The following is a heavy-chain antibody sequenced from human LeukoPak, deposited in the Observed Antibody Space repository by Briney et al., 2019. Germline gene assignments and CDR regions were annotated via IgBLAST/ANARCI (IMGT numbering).Heavy chain of an antibody. CDR2: IYTSGST. Sequence: SETLSLTCTVSGGSISSYYWSWIRQPAGKGLEWIGRIYTSGSTNYNPSLKSRVTMSVDTSKNQFSPKLTSVTAADTAVYYCGRIPRPGVLIAETIDHWGQGTLVTVSS. CDR3: GRIPRPGVLIAETIDH. CDR1: GGSISSYY. J-gene: IGHJ4*02. V-gene: IGHV4-4*07. D-gene: IGHD3-3*01.